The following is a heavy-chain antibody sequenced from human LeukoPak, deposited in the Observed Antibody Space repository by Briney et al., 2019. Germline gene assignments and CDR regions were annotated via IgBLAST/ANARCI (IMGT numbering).Heavy chain of an antibody. Sequence: PSETLSLTCTVSDGSISSSGYYWSWIRQPPGMGLEWIGTIYYSGITHYNPSLKSRVTISVATSKNQFSLKLTSVTAADTAIYYCSRESGAFCPFGYWGQGTLVIVPP. J-gene: IGHJ4*02. V-gene: IGHV4-39*07. CDR3: SRESGAFCPFGY. CDR2: IYYSGIT. CDR1: DGSISSSGYY. D-gene: IGHD1-26*01.